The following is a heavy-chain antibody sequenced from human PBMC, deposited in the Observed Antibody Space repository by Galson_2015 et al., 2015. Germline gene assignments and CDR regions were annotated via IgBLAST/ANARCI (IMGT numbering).Heavy chain of an antibody. CDR3: ARPYCSGGSCYFRWYFDL. D-gene: IGHD2-15*01. CDR2: IYPGDSDT. Sequence: QSGAEVKKPGESLTISCKGSGYSFTSYWIGWVRQMPGKGLEWMGIIYPGDSDTRYSPSFQGQVTISADKSISTAYLQWSSLKASDTAMYYCARPYCSGGSCYFRWYFDLWGRGTLVTVSS. V-gene: IGHV5-51*03. J-gene: IGHJ2*01. CDR1: GYSFTSYW.